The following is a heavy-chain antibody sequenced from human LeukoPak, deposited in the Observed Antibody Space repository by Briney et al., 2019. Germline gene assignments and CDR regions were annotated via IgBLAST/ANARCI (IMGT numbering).Heavy chain of an antibody. D-gene: IGHD3-10*01. CDR2: ISGSGGST. V-gene: IGHV3-23*01. CDR1: GFTFSSYA. Sequence: GGSLRLSCAASGFTFSSYAMSWVRQAPGKGLEWVSAISGSGGSTYYADSVKGRFTISRDNSKNTLYLQMNSLRAEDTAVYYCAKVFGLWFGESHYFDYWGQGSLVTVSS. CDR3: AKVFGLWFGESHYFDY. J-gene: IGHJ4*02.